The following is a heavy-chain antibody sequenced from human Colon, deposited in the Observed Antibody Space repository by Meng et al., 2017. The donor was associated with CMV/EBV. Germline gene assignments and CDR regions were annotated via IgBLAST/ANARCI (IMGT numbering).Heavy chain of an antibody. CDR1: GDSFSDYT. J-gene: IGHJ3*02. D-gene: IGHD2-21*02. V-gene: IGHV1-69*02. CDR3: ARPPLPSGDFDI. CDR2: VIPVLDIA. Sequence: CEASGDSFSDYTISWVRQAPGQGLEWMGRVIPVLDIANYAHTFQGRITITADESTNTAYMELTSLTSDDTAVYYCARPPLPSGDFDIWGQGTVVTVSS.